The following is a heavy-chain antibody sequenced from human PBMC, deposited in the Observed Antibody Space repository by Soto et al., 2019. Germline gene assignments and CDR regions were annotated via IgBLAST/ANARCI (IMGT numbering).Heavy chain of an antibody. V-gene: IGHV4-4*07. J-gene: IGHJ5*02. D-gene: IGHD3-3*01. CDR2: IYSSGTT. CDR3: ARGQRFSDWFDP. Sequence: SETLSLTCTVSGGAISGYYWTWIRQPAGKGLEWIGRIYSSGTTKYNPSLQSRVNMSLDTSKNQFSLGLTSVTAADTAVYYCARGQRFSDWFDPWGQGTLVTVSS. CDR1: GGAISGYY.